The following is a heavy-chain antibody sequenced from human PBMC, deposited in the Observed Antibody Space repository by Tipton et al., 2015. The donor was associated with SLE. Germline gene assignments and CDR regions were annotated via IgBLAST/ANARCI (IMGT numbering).Heavy chain of an antibody. Sequence: SLRLSCAASGFTFSSYSMNWVRQAPGKGLEWVSSISSSSSYIYYADSVKGRFTISRDNAKNSLYLQMNSLRAEDTAVYYCASGYCSGGSCSSPFDYWGQGTLVTVSS. CDR2: ISSSSSYI. V-gene: IGHV3-21*01. CDR1: GFTFSSYS. J-gene: IGHJ4*02. CDR3: ASGYCSGGSCSSPFDY. D-gene: IGHD2-15*01.